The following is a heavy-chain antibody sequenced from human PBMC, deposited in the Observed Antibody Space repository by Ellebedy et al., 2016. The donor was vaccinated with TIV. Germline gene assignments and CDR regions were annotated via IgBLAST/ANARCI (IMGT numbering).Heavy chain of an antibody. Sequence: GESLKISCAAPGFTFSSYWMSWVRQAPGKGLEWVANINQDGSEKYYVDSVKGRFTISRDNAKNSLSLQMNGLGADDTAVYYCVTDGSYGDYRSPTHAFEFWGQGTMVTVSS. CDR1: GFTFSSYW. CDR2: INQDGSEK. V-gene: IGHV3-7*01. CDR3: VTDGSYGDYRSPTHAFEF. J-gene: IGHJ3*01. D-gene: IGHD4-17*01.